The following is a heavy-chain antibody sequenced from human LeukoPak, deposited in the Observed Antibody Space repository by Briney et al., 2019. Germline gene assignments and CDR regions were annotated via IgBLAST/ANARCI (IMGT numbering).Heavy chain of an antibody. CDR3: ARDHYGSNSLDY. Sequence: GGSLRLSWAASGFTFSDYYMSWVRQAPGKGLEWLSYISRRGNTIYYAGSVRGRFTVSRDNAQNSLYLPMNSLRAEDTAVYYCARDHYGSNSLDYWGQGTLVTVSS. CDR1: GFTFSDYY. D-gene: IGHD4-23*01. J-gene: IGHJ4*02. CDR2: ISRRGNTI. V-gene: IGHV3-11*04.